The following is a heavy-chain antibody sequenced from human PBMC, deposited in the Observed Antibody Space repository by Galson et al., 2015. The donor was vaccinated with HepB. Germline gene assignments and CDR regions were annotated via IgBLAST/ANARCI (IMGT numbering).Heavy chain of an antibody. CDR2: IIPIFGTA. D-gene: IGHD7-27*01. CDR3: ARVLNGETDYYYYGMDV. CDR1: GGTFSSYA. Sequence: SVKVSCKASGGTFSSYAISWVRQAPGQGLEWMGGIIPIFGTANYAQKFQGRVTITADESTSTAYMELSSLRSEDTAVYYCARVLNGETDYYYYGMDVWGQGTTATVSS. V-gene: IGHV1-69*13. J-gene: IGHJ6*02.